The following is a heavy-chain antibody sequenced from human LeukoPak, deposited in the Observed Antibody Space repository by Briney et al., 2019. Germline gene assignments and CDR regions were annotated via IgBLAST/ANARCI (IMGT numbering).Heavy chain of an antibody. CDR3: AKDRYSYAFEYSDS. J-gene: IGHJ4*02. D-gene: IGHD5-18*01. V-gene: IGHV3-30*02. CDR2: IWYDGSNK. Sequence: GSLRLSCAASGFTFSSYGVHWVRQAPGKGLEWVAVIWYDGSNKYYADSVKGRFTISRDNSKNTLSLQVSSLRTEDTAVYYCAKDRYSYAFEYSDSWGQGTLVTVSS. CDR1: GFTFSSYG.